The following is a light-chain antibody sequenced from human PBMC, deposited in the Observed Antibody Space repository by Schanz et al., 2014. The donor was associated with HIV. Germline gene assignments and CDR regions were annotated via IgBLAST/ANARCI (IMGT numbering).Light chain of an antibody. V-gene: IGLV2-14*03. CDR2: DVT. Sequence: QSALTQPASVSGTPGQSITISCTGSSSDVGGYNYVSWYQQHPGKPPKLMVYDVTDRPSGVSNRFSGSKSGNTASLTISGLQAEDEADYYCCSYTTTSTYVFGAGTKLTVL. CDR1: SSDVGGYNY. CDR3: CSYTTTSTYV. J-gene: IGLJ1*01.